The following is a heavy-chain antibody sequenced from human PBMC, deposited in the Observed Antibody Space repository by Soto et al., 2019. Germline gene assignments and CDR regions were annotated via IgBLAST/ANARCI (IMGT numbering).Heavy chain of an antibody. D-gene: IGHD3-10*01. CDR3: AREGSGVVRGDPTLGGDYYGMDV. Sequence: QVQLVQSGAEVKKPGSSVKVSCKASGGTFSSYAISWVRQAPGQGLEWMGGIIPIFGTVNYAQKFQGRVTITADKSTSTAYMELSSLRSEDTAVYYCAREGSGVVRGDPTLGGDYYGMDVWGQGTTVTVSS. CDR1: GGTFSSYA. CDR2: IIPIFGTV. V-gene: IGHV1-69*06. J-gene: IGHJ6*02.